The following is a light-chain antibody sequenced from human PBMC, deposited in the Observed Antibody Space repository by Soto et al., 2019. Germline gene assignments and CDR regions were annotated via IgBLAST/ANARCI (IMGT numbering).Light chain of an antibody. CDR1: QTISSW. CDR3: QHYNSDSEA. Sequence: DIQMTQSPSTLSGSVGDRVTITCRASQTISSWLAWYQQKPGKAPKLLIYKASTLKSGVPSRYSGSGSGTEFTLTISSRQPDDCATYYCQHYNSDSEAVGQGTKVELK. J-gene: IGKJ1*01. CDR2: KAS. V-gene: IGKV1-5*03.